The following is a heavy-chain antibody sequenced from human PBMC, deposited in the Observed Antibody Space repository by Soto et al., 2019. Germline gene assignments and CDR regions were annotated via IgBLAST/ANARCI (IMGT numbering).Heavy chain of an antibody. CDR3: VRQGIDYLHGLVDV. CDR2: VYYTGDT. Sequence: QVQLQQSGPRLVKPSETLSLTCTVSSGPDRSHNWGWIRQPPGRGLEWIGYVYYTGDTAYNPSLRSRVSISADTSTNDISLTLSSATAADTAVYYCVRQGIDYLHGLVDVWGQGTTVSVSS. CDR1: SGPDRSHN. D-gene: IGHD4-17*01. J-gene: IGHJ6*02. V-gene: IGHV4-59*08.